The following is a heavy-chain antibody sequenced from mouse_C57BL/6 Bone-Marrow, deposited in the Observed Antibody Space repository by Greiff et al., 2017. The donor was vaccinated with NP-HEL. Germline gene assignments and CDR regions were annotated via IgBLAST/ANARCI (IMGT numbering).Heavy chain of an antibody. CDR2: IYPRSGNT. CDR3: ARGRVLRAFDY. D-gene: IGHD1-1*01. CDR1: GYTFTSYG. V-gene: IGHV1-81*01. Sequence: ESGAELARPGASVKLSCKASGYTFTSYGISWVKQRPGQGLEWIGEIYPRSGNTYYNEKFKGKATLTADKSSSTAYMELRSLTSEDSAVYFCARGRVLRAFDYWGQGTTLTVSS. J-gene: IGHJ2*01.